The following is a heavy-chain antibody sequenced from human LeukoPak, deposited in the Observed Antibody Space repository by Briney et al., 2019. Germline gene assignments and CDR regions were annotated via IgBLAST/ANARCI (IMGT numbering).Heavy chain of an antibody. Sequence: PGGSLRLSCAASGFTFSRSWMHWVRQAPGKGLVWVSRINDDGSTTSYADSVKGRFTISRDNAKKTLYLQMNSLRAEDTAVYYCAKDRLWFGELLAYFDYWGQGTLVTVSS. V-gene: IGHV3-74*01. CDR3: AKDRLWFGELLAYFDY. J-gene: IGHJ4*02. CDR1: GFTFSRSW. CDR2: INDDGSTT. D-gene: IGHD3-10*01.